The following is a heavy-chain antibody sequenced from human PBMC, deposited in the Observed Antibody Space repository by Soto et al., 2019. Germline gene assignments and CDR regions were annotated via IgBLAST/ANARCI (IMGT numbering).Heavy chain of an antibody. CDR3: ARWFTYFDY. D-gene: IGHD3-10*01. CDR1: GFTFSSDW. CDR2: IDSGGRTT. Sequence: GSLRLSCAASGFTFSSDWMHWFRQAPGKGLVWVSRIDSGGRTTTYADSVKGRFTISRDNAKNTLYLQMNGLRAEDTALYYCARWFTYFDYWGQGTQVTVSS. J-gene: IGHJ4*02. V-gene: IGHV3-74*01.